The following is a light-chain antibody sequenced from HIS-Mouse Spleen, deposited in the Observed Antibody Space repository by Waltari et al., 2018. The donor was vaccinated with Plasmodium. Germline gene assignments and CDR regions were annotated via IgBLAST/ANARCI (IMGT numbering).Light chain of an antibody. CDR3: YSTDSSGNHRV. V-gene: IGLV3-10*01. J-gene: IGLJ3*02. CDR2: ADS. Sequence: SYELTQPPSVSVSPGQTARLTCSGDALPKKYANWYQTKSGQAPVLVIYADSKRPSGIPERFSGSSSGTMATLTISGAQVEDEADYYCYSTDSSGNHRVFGGGTKLTVL. CDR1: ALPKKY.